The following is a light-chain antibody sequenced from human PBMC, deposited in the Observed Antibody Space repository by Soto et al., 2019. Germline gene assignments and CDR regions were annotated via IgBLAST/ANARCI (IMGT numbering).Light chain of an antibody. CDR2: DTS. J-gene: IGKJ1*01. V-gene: IGKV3-11*01. CDR3: QQRSNWPWT. CDR1: QTVSSK. Sequence: EIVLTQSPATLSSSPGERATLSFRASQTVSSKLAWYQHKPGQAPRLLIYDTSNRATGIPARFSGSGSGTDFTLTISSLEPEDFAVYYCQQRSNWPWTFGQGTKVDIK.